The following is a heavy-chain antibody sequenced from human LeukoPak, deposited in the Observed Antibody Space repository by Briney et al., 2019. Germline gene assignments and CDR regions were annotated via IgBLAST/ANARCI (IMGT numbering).Heavy chain of an antibody. CDR1: GESFSGYY. CDR2: IDFGGST. CDR3: ARAPSGYCSRASCLYYFDY. J-gene: IGHJ4*02. V-gene: IGHV4-34*01. Sequence: SETLSLTCAVYGESFSGYYWNWIRQPPGKGLEWIGEIDFGGSTNCNPSLKSRVNLSVDTVKNQFSLRLSSVTAADTAAYYCARAPSGYCSRASCLYYFDYWGQGTLVSVSS. D-gene: IGHD2-2*01.